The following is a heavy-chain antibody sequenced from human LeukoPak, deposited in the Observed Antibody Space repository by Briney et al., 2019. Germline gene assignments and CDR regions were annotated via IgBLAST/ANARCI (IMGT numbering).Heavy chain of an antibody. CDR2: ISYDGSNK. CDR3: ARGREDRSSSLDY. V-gene: IGHV3-30-3*01. J-gene: IGHJ4*02. Sequence: GGSLRLSCAASGFTFSSYAMHWVRQAPGKGLEWVAVISYDGSNKYYADSVKGRFTISRDNSKNTLYLQMNNLRAEDTAVYYCARGREDRSSSLDYWGQGTLVTVSS. D-gene: IGHD6-13*01. CDR1: GFTFSSYA.